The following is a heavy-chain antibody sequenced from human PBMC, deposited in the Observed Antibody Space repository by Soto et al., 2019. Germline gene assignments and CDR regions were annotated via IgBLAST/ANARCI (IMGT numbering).Heavy chain of an antibody. V-gene: IGHV1-24*01. Sequence: QVQLVQSGAEVKKPGASVKVSCKVSGYTLTELSMHWVRQAPGKGLEWMGGFDPEDGETIYAQKFQGRVAMTEDTSTDTAYMELSSLRSEDTAVYYCATESGYSGYDYTQTSWFDPWGQGTLVTVSS. CDR1: GYTLTELS. CDR2: FDPEDGET. CDR3: ATESGYSGYDYTQTSWFDP. D-gene: IGHD5-12*01. J-gene: IGHJ5*02.